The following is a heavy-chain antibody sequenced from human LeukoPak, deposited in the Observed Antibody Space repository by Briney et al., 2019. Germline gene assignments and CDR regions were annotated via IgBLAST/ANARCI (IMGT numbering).Heavy chain of an antibody. CDR2: MTWDAGTT. Sequence: GGSLRLSCAASGFSFDDYTMHWVRHPPGKGLEWVSLMTWDAGTTYYADSVKGRFTISRDNSKNSLYLQMNSLRSEDTALYYCAKGGQTAARDMDVWGKGTTVTVSS. CDR1: GFSFDDYT. D-gene: IGHD2-2*01. CDR3: AKGGQTAARDMDV. V-gene: IGHV3-43*01. J-gene: IGHJ6*03.